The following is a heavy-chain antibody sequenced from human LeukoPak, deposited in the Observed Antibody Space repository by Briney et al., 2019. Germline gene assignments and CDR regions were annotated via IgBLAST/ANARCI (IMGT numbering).Heavy chain of an antibody. J-gene: IGHJ4*02. CDR2: IIPIFGTA. D-gene: IGHD3-22*01. CDR1: GGTFSSYA. V-gene: IGHV1-69*05. Sequence: GASVKVSCKASGGTFSSYAISWVRQAPGQGLEWMGRIIPIFGTANYAQKFPGRVTITTDESTSTAYMELSSLRSEDTAVYYCARGSYSSGYSGYWGQGTLVTVSS. CDR3: ARGSYSSGYSGY.